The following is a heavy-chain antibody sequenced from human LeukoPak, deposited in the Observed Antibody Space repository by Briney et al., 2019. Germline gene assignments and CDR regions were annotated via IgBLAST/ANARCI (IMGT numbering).Heavy chain of an antibody. V-gene: IGHV4-31*03. CDR2: TYNSGNT. CDR1: GGSISISGFY. D-gene: IGHD6-19*01. Sequence: SQTLSLTCSVSGGSISISGFYWNWIRQLPGKGLEWIRYTYNSGNTYYNPSFGGRVTISTDTSMNQFFLKSHSVTAADTAVYYCARSSGWRDAFDFWGRGTMVTVSS. CDR3: ARSSGWRDAFDF. J-gene: IGHJ3*01.